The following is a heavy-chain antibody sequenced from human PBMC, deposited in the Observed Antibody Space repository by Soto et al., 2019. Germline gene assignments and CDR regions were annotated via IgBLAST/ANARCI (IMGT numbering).Heavy chain of an antibody. J-gene: IGHJ3*02. CDR2: IYPGDSDT. D-gene: IGHD3-22*01. Sequence: EVQLVQSGAEVKKAGESLKISCKGSGYTFSTDWIVWVRQMPGKGLEWMGFIYPGDSDTRYSLSFQGQVTMSADKSINTAYLQWSSLKASDTAMYYCARRKYYYDSVGYPDARNEGFDIWGQGTMVIVSS. CDR3: ARRKYYYDSVGYPDARNEGFDI. V-gene: IGHV5-51*01. CDR1: GYTFSTDW.